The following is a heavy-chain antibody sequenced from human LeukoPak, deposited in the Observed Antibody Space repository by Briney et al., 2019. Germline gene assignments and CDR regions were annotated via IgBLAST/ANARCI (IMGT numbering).Heavy chain of an antibody. J-gene: IGHJ4*02. CDR1: GYTFTGYY. CDR2: INPNSGGT. Sequence: ASVKVSCKASGYTFTGYYMHWVRQAPGQGLEWMGWINPNSGGTNYAQKFQGRVTMTRDTSISTAYMELSRLRSDDTAVYYCARVPPKLLWLGELFSYFDYWGQGTLVTVSS. D-gene: IGHD3-10*01. V-gene: IGHV1-2*02. CDR3: ARVPPKLLWLGELFSYFDY.